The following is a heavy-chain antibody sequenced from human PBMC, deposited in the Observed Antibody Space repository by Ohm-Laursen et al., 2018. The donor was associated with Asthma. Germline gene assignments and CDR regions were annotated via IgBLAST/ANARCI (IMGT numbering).Heavy chain of an antibody. CDR2: ISYDGSNK. CDR3: ATSPGPKPSIGMDV. CDR1: GFTFSSYG. Sequence: SLRLSCTASGFTFSSYGMHWVRQAPGKGLEWVAVISYDGSNKYYADSVKGRFTISRDNSKNTLYLQMNSLRAEDTAVYYCATSPGPKPSIGMDVWGQGTTVTVSS. J-gene: IGHJ6*02. V-gene: IGHV3-30*03. D-gene: IGHD1/OR15-1a*01.